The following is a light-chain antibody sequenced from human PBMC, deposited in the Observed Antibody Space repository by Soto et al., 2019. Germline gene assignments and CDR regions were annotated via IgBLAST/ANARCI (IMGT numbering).Light chain of an antibody. CDR3: QHYNNWPGWT. CDR2: GAS. CDR1: QSVSTN. J-gene: IGKJ1*01. V-gene: IGKV3-15*01. Sequence: EIAMTQSPATLSVSPGERATLSCRASQSVSTNLAWYQQKPGQAPRLLIYGASTRATGIPARFSGIGSGTEFTLTISSLQSEDFAVYYCQHYNNWPGWTFGQGTKVDIX.